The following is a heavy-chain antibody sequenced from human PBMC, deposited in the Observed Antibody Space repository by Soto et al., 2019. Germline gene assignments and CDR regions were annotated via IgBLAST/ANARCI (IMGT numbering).Heavy chain of an antibody. Sequence: GGSLRLSCAAAGFTFSSYAMHRVRQAPGKGLGWVAVISYDGSNKYYADSVKGRFTISRDNSKNTLYLQMNSLRAEDTAVYYCARDFGPGGYDTYYFAYWGQGTLVTVSS. D-gene: IGHD5-12*01. V-gene: IGHV3-30-3*01. CDR1: GFTFSSYA. CDR3: ARDFGPGGYDTYYFAY. J-gene: IGHJ4*02. CDR2: ISYDGSNK.